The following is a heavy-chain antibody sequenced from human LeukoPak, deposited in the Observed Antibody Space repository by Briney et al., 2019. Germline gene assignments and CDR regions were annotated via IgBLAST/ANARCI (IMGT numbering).Heavy chain of an antibody. CDR1: GGSFSGYY. V-gene: IGHV4-34*01. CDR3: ARGTMVRGVIILV. Sequence: SETLSLTCAVYGGSFSGYYWSWIRQPPGKGLEWIGEINHSGSTNYNPSLKSRVTISVDTSKNRFSLRLSSVTAADTAVYYCARGTMVRGVIILVWGQGTLVTVSS. CDR2: INHSGST. D-gene: IGHD3-10*01. J-gene: IGHJ4*02.